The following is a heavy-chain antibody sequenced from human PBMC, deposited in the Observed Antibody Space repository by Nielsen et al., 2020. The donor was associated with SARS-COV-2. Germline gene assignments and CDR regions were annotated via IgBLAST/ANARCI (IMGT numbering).Heavy chain of an antibody. CDR1: GFTFSNYA. CDR2: IYKDGRST. CDR3: AKVSSGWFLDY. V-gene: IGHV3-23*03. Sequence: GESLTISCAASGFTFSNYAMNWVRQPPGKGLEWVALIYKDGRSTHYADSVKGRFTISRDNSKNTLYLQMNSLRAEDTAVYYCAKVSSGWFLDYWGQGTLVTVSS. D-gene: IGHD6-19*01. J-gene: IGHJ4*02.